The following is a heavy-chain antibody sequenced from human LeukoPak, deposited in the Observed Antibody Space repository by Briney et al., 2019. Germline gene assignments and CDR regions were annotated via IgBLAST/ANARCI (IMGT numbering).Heavy chain of an antibody. Sequence: GASVKVSCKASGYTFTSYAISWVRQAPGLGLEWMGGIIPILGTANYAQKFQGRVTITTDESTSTAYMELSSLRSEDTAVYYCARDLGSEAAADNVGVAFDIWGQGTMVTVSS. CDR3: ARDLGSEAAADNVGVAFDI. CDR2: IIPILGTA. V-gene: IGHV1-69*05. J-gene: IGHJ3*02. CDR1: GYTFTSYA. D-gene: IGHD6-13*01.